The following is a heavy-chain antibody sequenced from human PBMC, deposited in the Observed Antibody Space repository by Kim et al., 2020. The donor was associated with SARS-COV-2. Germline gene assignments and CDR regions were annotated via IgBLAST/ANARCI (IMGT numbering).Heavy chain of an antibody. CDR3: ARDEGYYDSSGYYQT. J-gene: IGHJ5*02. D-gene: IGHD3-22*01. CDR2: IYHSGST. Sequence: SETLSLTCTVSGYSISSGYYWGWIRQPPGKGLEWIGSIYHSGSTYYNPSLKSRVTISVDTSKNQFSLKLSSVTAADTAVYYCARDEGYYDSSGYYQTWGQGTLVTVSS. CDR1: GYSISSGYY. V-gene: IGHV4-38-2*02.